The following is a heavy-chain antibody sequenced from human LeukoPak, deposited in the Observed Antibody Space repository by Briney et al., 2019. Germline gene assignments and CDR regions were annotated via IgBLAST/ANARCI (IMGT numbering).Heavy chain of an antibody. V-gene: IGHV3-30*02. CDR3: AKDGGSRGYYFDY. Sequence: PGGSLRLSCAASGFTFSSYGMHWVRQAPGKGLEWVAFIRYDGSNKYYADSVKGRFTISRDNSKNTLYLQMNSLRAEDTAVYYCAKDGGSRGYYFDYWGQGTLVTVSS. D-gene: IGHD3-16*01. CDR2: IRYDGSNK. J-gene: IGHJ4*02. CDR1: GFTFSSYG.